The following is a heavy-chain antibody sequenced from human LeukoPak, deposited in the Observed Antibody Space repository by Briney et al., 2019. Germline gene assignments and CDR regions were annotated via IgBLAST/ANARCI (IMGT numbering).Heavy chain of an antibody. J-gene: IGHJ6*02. V-gene: IGHV3-11*01. CDR2: VSSSGSTI. Sequence: GGSLRLSCAASGFTFSDYYMSWIRQAPGKGLEWVSYVSSSGSTIYYADSVKGRFTISRDNAKNSLYLQMNSLRAEDTAVYYCARDTRAYCGGDCYMYSGMDVWGQGTTVTVSS. CDR3: ARDTRAYCGGDCYMYSGMDV. CDR1: GFTFSDYY. D-gene: IGHD2-21*02.